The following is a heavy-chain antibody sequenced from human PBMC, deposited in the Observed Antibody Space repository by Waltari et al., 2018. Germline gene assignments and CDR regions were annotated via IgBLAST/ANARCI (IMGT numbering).Heavy chain of an antibody. V-gene: IGHV4-34*01. CDR2: IHHSGSI. Sequence: QMQLQQWGAGLLKPSETLSLTCAVSGESFIGYYWNWIRHPPGRGLEWIGEIHHSGSINYNPSLESRITISQDMSKNQFSLKLTSVTAADSAVYYCVRGKMYSRPYFDYWGQGTLVTVSS. J-gene: IGHJ4*02. CDR1: GESFIGYY. CDR3: VRGKMYSRPYFDY. D-gene: IGHD6-13*01.